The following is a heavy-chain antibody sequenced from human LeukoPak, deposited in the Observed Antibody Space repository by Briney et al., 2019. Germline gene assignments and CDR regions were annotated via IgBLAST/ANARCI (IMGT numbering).Heavy chain of an antibody. CDR1: GFTFDDYA. J-gene: IGHJ4*02. Sequence: PGRSLRLSCAASGFTFDDYAMHWVRQAPGKGLEWVSGISWNSGSIGYADSVKGRFTISRDNAKNSLYLQMNSLRAEDTALYYCAKDQKYSSSPGFDYWGQGTLVTVSS. CDR3: AKDQKYSSSPGFDY. V-gene: IGHV3-9*01. D-gene: IGHD6-6*01. CDR2: ISWNSGSI.